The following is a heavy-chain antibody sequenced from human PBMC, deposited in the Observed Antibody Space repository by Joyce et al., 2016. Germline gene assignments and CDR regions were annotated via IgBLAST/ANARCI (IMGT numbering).Heavy chain of an antibody. Sequence: EVRLEESGGGLVQPGGSLRLSCVASGFTFSNFNMIWVRQAPGKGLEGISDSSGGSGSINYADSVNGRFIISRDNAKNSLYLQMNGLRVEDTADYYCARRDEYSNSLGLRGYDYYYYMDVWGKGTTVTVSS. J-gene: IGHJ6*03. V-gene: IGHV3-48*01. CDR3: ARRDEYSNSLGLRGYDYYYYMDV. CDR2: SSGGSGSI. D-gene: IGHD6-6*01. CDR1: GFTFSNFN.